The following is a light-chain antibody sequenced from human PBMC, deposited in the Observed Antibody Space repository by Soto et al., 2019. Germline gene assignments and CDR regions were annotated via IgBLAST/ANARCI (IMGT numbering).Light chain of an antibody. CDR3: HQRSNWPRT. CDR2: DAS. Sequence: EIVLTQSPATLSLSPGQRATLSCRASQSVGSYLAWYQQKPGQAPRLLIYDASNRATGIPDRFSGSGSGTDFTLTISSLEPADFAVYYCHQRSNWPRTFGQGTKLEIK. J-gene: IGKJ2*01. V-gene: IGKV3-11*01. CDR1: QSVGSY.